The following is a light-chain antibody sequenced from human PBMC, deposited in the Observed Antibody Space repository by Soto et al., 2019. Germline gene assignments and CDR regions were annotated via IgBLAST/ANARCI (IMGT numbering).Light chain of an antibody. CDR3: QQYNKWPRT. V-gene: IGKV3D-15*01. Sequence: EIVLTQSPGTLSLSPGERATLSCRASQSVNIHLAWYQQKPGQAPRLLIYGASARATGIPAKFSGSGSGTEFTLTISSLQSEDFAVYYCQQYNKWPRTFGQGTKVDI. J-gene: IGKJ1*01. CDR1: QSVNIH. CDR2: GAS.